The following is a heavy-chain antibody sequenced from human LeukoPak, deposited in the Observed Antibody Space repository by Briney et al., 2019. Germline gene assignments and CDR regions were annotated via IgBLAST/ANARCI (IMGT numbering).Heavy chain of an antibody. CDR2: INPSGGST. CDR1: GYTFTSYY. Sequence: ASVKVSCKGSGYTFTSYYMHWVRQAPGQGLEWMGIINPSGGSTSYAQKFQGRVTMTRDMSTSTVYMELSSLRSEDTAVYYCARDCEIAVAGTGVDYWGQGTLVTVSS. D-gene: IGHD6-19*01. CDR3: ARDCEIAVAGTGVDY. J-gene: IGHJ4*02. V-gene: IGHV1-46*01.